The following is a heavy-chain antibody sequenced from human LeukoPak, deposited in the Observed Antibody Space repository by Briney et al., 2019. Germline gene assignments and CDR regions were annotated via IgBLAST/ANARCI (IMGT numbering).Heavy chain of an antibody. Sequence: GGSLRLSCAASGFTFSSYSMNWVSQAPGKGLEWVSSISSSSSYIYYADSVKGRFTISRDNAKNSLYLQMNSLRAEDTAVYYCARGAVAGLDYWGQGTLVTVSS. D-gene: IGHD6-19*01. V-gene: IGHV3-21*01. CDR1: GFTFSSYS. CDR2: ISSSSSYI. J-gene: IGHJ4*02. CDR3: ARGAVAGLDY.